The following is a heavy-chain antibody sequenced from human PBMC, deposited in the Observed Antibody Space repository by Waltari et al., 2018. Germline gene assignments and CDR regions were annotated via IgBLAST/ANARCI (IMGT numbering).Heavy chain of an antibody. Sequence: QVQLVESGGGVVQPGRSLRLSCAASGFTFSSYAMHWVRPAPGKGLEWVAVISYDGSNKYYADSVKGRFTISRDNSKNTLYLQMNSLRAEDTAVYYCAAGWGMTTVTTWDYWGQGTLVTVSS. D-gene: IGHD4-17*01. CDR3: AAGWGMTTVTTWDY. CDR2: ISYDGSNK. J-gene: IGHJ4*02. CDR1: GFTFSSYA. V-gene: IGHV3-30*01.